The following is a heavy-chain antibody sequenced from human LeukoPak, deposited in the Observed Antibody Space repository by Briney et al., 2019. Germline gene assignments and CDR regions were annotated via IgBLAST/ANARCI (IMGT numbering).Heavy chain of an antibody. J-gene: IGHJ3*02. CDR1: GFTFSSYA. V-gene: IGHV3-30-3*01. Sequence: GGSLRLSCAASGFTFSSYAMHWVRQAPGKGLEWVAVISYDGSNKYYADSVKGRFTISRDNSKNTLYLQMNSLRAEDTAVYYCAREPLTFDYGDYGAGMAYAFDIWGQGTMVTVSS. CDR2: ISYDGSNK. CDR3: AREPLTFDYGDYGAGMAYAFDI. D-gene: IGHD4-17*01.